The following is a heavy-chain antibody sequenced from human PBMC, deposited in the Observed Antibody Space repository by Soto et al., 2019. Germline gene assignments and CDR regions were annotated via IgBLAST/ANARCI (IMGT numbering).Heavy chain of an antibody. V-gene: IGHV1-18*03. D-gene: IGHD2-15*01. Sequence: HVQLVQSGDEVKKPGASVKVSCKASGYIFVNYGIAWVRQAPGQGLEWMGWISPYTGNTHSATKVQGRLTMTTDTSMSTVYMALWSLISDHMTAYYCLMVVNYLTPTPTDVWGQGTTVTVSS. CDR2: ISPYTGNT. CDR1: GYIFVNYG. CDR3: LMVVNYLTPTPTDV. J-gene: IGHJ6*02.